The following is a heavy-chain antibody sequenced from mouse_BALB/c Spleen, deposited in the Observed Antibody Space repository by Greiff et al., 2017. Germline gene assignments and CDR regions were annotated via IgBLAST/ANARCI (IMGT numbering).Heavy chain of an antibody. CDR1: GFTFSDYY. J-gene: IGHJ3*01. CDR3: ARADYGSSSAWFAY. Sequence: EVKLVESGGGLVKPGGSLKLSCAASGFTFSDYYMYWVRQTPEKRLEWVATISDGGSYTYYPDSVKGRFTISRDNAKNNLYLQMSSLKSEDTAMYYCARADYGSSSAWFAYWGQGTLVTVSA. V-gene: IGHV5-4*02. CDR2: ISDGGSYT. D-gene: IGHD1-1*01.